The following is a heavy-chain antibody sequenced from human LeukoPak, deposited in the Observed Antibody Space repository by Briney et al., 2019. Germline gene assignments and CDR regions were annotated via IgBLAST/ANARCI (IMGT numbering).Heavy chain of an antibody. J-gene: IGHJ1*01. CDR3: AKVEAARPIPQYFQH. CDR1: GFTFSSYA. D-gene: IGHD6-6*01. V-gene: IGHV3-23*01. Sequence: GGSXXLSCAXSGFTFSSYAMSWVRQAPGKGLEWVSAISGSGGSTYYADSVKGRFTICRDNSKNTLYLQMNSLRAEDTAVYYCAKVEAARPIPQYFQHWGQGTLVTVSS. CDR2: ISGSGGST.